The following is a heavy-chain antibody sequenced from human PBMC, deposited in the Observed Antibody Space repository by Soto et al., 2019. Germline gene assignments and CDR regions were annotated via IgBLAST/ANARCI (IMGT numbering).Heavy chain of an antibody. V-gene: IGHV1-69*13. CDR2: FIPVYRTL. Sequence: GASVKVSCTASGGSFGNSAINWVRQTPGQGLEWLGGFIPVYRTLNYAQKFRGRVTITADESTGTAYMTLSSLASDDTAVYYCATGVIWIGYFTVDSWGQGTRVTVSS. CDR3: ATGVIWIGYFTVDS. CDR1: GGSFGNSA. D-gene: IGHD3-3*01. J-gene: IGHJ4*02.